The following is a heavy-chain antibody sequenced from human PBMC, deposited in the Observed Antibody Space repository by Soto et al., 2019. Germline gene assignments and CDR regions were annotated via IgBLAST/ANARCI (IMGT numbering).Heavy chain of an antibody. CDR1: GGSISSGDYY. V-gene: IGHV4-30-4*01. J-gene: IGHJ6*02. CDR2: IYYSGST. CDR3: ARNRIRHSSSSSYYYYGMDV. D-gene: IGHD6-6*01. Sequence: PSETLSLTCTVSGGSISSGDYYWSWIRQPPGKGLEWIGYIYYSGSTYYNPSLKSRVTISVDTSKNQFSLKLSSVTAADTAVYYCARNRIRHSSSSSYYYYGMDVWGQGTTVTVSS.